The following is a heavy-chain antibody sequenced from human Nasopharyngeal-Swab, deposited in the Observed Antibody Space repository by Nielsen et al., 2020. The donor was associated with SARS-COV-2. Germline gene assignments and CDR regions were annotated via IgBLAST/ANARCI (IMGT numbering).Heavy chain of an antibody. CDR1: GYTFTSYY. CDR2: INPSGGST. Sequence: ASVQISCKASGYTFTSYYMHWVRQDPGQGLEWMGIINPSGGSTSYAQKFQGRVTMTRDTSTSTVYMELSSLRSEDTAVYYCARGSLRFLEWSYYYYYMDVWGKGTTVTVSS. CDR3: ARGSLRFLEWSYYYYYMDV. D-gene: IGHD3-3*01. J-gene: IGHJ6*03. V-gene: IGHV1-46*01.